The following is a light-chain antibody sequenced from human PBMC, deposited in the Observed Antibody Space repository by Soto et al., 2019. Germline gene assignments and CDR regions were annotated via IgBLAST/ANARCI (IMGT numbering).Light chain of an antibody. J-gene: IGKJ1*01. V-gene: IGKV3-15*01. CDR3: LQHYSWPCP. CDR2: RIF. Sequence: EIVMTQSPGTVSVFPGETVTLSCRASQSVSGYLDWFHQKPGQAPRLVLLRIFTRAIGVPARFSGSGSETEFTLPISGLQSEDSGVYYCLQHYSWPCPFGQGTKVESK. CDR1: QSVSGY.